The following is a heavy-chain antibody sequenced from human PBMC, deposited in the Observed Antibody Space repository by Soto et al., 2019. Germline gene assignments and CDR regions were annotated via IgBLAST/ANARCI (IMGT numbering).Heavy chain of an antibody. Sequence: SETLSLTCTVSGGSVSSGSYYWSWIRQPPGKGLEWIGYIYYSGSTNYNPPLKSRVTISVDTSKNQFSLKLSSVTAADTAVYYCARESPYYYDSSGYSSRYYFDYWGQGTLVTVSS. D-gene: IGHD3-22*01. V-gene: IGHV4-61*01. CDR3: ARESPYYYDSSGYSSRYYFDY. J-gene: IGHJ4*02. CDR2: IYYSGST. CDR1: GGSVSSGSYY.